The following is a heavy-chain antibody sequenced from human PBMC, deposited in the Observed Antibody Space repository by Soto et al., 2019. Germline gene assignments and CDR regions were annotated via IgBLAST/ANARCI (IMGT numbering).Heavy chain of an antibody. CDR2: IYYSGST. Sequence: QLQLQESGPGLVKPSETLSLTCTVSGVSISSSSYYWGWIRQPPGKGLEWIGSIYYSGSTYYNPYLKIRVTISVDTSKNQFSLKLSSVTAADTAVYYCARHFPPYYYYDSSGVNPYLGVSRTDYWGQGTLVTVSS. V-gene: IGHV4-39*01. CDR3: ARHFPPYYYYDSSGVNPYLGVSRTDY. D-gene: IGHD3-22*01. CDR1: GVSISSSSYY. J-gene: IGHJ4*02.